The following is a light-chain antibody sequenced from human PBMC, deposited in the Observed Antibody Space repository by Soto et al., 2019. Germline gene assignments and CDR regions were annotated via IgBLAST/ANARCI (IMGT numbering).Light chain of an antibody. V-gene: IGKV4-1*01. J-gene: IGKJ5*01. CDR2: WAS. Sequence: DIVMTQSPDSLAVSLGERATINCKSSQSVLYSSNNKNYLAWYQQKPGQPPKLLIYWASTRESGVPDRFSGSGAGTDFTLTISSLQAEDVAVYYCQQYYITLTFGQGTRLEIK. CDR1: QSVLYSSNNKNY. CDR3: QQYYITLT.